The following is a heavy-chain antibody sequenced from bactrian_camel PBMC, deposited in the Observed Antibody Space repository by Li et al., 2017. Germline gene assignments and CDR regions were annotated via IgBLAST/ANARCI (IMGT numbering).Heavy chain of an antibody. D-gene: IGHD6*01. CDR2: IAGDGAT. V-gene: IGHV3S55*01. Sequence: HVQLVESGGGSVQAGGSLRLSCELSGHTDISGYSDGNYYCLGWFRQAPGKEREGVANIAGDGATYYRDSVKGRFTVSRGDGGNTLTLQMTGLKLEDSATYYCATTTRSSSADCRGRLSRVDFTYQGRGTQVTVS. J-gene: IGHJ4*01. CDR1: GHTDISGYSDG.